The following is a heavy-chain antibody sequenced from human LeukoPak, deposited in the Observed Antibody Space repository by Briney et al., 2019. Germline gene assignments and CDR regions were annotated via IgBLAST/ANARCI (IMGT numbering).Heavy chain of an antibody. CDR2: ISAYNGNR. Sequence: ASVTVSCKASGYAFTRYGISWVRQAPGQGLEWMGWISAYNGNRNSAQKLQGRVTMTTDTSTSTAYMELRSLRPDDTAVYYCARGDCSSDTCYLPEYFQHWGQGTLVTVSS. D-gene: IGHD2-15*01. V-gene: IGHV1-18*01. CDR3: ARGDCSSDTCYLPEYFQH. J-gene: IGHJ1*01. CDR1: GYAFTRYG.